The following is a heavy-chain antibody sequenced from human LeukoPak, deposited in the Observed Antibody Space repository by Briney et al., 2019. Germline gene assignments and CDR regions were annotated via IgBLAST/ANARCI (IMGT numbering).Heavy chain of an antibody. Sequence: GGPLGPSWAPPEFTFVSYAMHWSGRPPGRGLGGVAFISYDGGNIYYADSVKGRFTISRDNSKNTLYLQMNSLRAEDTAVYYCARDAYSSGWYGYFDYWGQGTLVTVSS. V-gene: IGHV3-30-3*01. CDR1: EFTFVSYA. J-gene: IGHJ4*02. CDR3: ARDAYSSGWYGYFDY. D-gene: IGHD6-19*01. CDR2: ISYDGGNI.